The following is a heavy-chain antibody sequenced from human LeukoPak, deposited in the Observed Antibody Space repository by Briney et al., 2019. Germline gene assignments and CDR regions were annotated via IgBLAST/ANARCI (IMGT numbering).Heavy chain of an antibody. J-gene: IGHJ3*01. Sequence: GASVKVSCKASGYTLTSYGISWVRQAPGQGLEWMGWINPKSDGTKYAQNFQGRVTMTWDTSISTAYMEVSRLTSDDTAMFYCARDPPGTTAFDLWGQGTMVTVSS. CDR3: ARDPPGTTAFDL. CDR2: INPKSDGT. V-gene: IGHV1-2*02. CDR1: GYTLTSYG. D-gene: IGHD1-1*01.